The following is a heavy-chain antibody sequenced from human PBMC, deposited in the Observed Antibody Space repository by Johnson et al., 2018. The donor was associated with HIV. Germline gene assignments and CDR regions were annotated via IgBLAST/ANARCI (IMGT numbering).Heavy chain of an antibody. Sequence: VQLVESGGGLVQPGGSLRVSCAASGFTFSIYDIHWVRQAPGKGLEWVSYISSSGSTIYYADSVKGRFTISRDNSKNILFLQMNSLRAEDTALYYCAKVLRLPRLGAFDIWGQGTMVTVSS. V-gene: IGHV3-48*01. D-gene: IGHD5-12*01. J-gene: IGHJ3*02. CDR1: GFTFSIYD. CDR2: ISSSGSTI. CDR3: AKVLRLPRLGAFDI.